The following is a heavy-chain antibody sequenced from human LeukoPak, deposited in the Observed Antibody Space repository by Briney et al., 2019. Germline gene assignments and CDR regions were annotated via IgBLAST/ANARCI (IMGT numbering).Heavy chain of an antibody. D-gene: IGHD6-13*01. V-gene: IGHV3-23*01. CDR3: AKVGYCSSWYIFYYYGMDV. J-gene: IGHJ6*02. Sequence: GGSLRLSCAASGFTFSSYAMSWVRQAPGKGLEWVSAISGSGGSTYYADSVKGRFTISRDNSKNTLYLQMNSLRAEDTAVYYCAKVGYCSSWYIFYYYGMDVWGQGTTVTVSS. CDR1: GFTFSSYA. CDR2: ISGSGGST.